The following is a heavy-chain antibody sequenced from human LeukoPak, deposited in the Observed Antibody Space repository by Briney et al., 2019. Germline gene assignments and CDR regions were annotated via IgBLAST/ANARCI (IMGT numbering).Heavy chain of an antibody. D-gene: IGHD6-13*01. Sequence: PSETLSLTCTVSGSSISSGYYWGWIRQPPGKGLEWIGSIYHSGRTYYNPSLKSRVTISVDTSKNQFSLKLSSVTAADTAVYYCAREGGSSSVGWFDPWGQGTLVTVSS. V-gene: IGHV4-38-2*02. CDR2: IYHSGRT. CDR1: GSSISSGYY. J-gene: IGHJ5*02. CDR3: AREGGSSSVGWFDP.